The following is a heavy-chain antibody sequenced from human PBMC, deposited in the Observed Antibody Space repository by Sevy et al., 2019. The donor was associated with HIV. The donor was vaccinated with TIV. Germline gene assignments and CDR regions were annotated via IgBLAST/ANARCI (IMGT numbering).Heavy chain of an antibody. V-gene: IGHV3-7*01. D-gene: IGHD3-22*01. CDR2: IKQDGNEK. CDR1: GFNLSPYW. Sequence: GGSLRLSCVASGFNLSPYWMTWVRQAPGKGLEWVANIKQDGNEKYYVDSVKGRFTVSRDNAKNALYLQMDSLRVEDTAVYFCASNTYHYDSNTYYPVYWGQGTRVTVSS. J-gene: IGHJ4*02. CDR3: ASNTYHYDSNTYYPVY.